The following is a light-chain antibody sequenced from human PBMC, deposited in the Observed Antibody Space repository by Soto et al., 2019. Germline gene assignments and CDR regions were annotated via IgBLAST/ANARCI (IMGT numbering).Light chain of an antibody. CDR1: QSITYW. CDR2: DAS. V-gene: IGKV1-5*01. Sequence: DIQITQSPSTLSASVGDRVTITCRASQSITYWLAWYQQKPGKAPKILIYDASSLESGVPSRFSGSGSGTEFTLTISSLQPDDFATYYCQQYNSYSWTFGQGTKVDIK. CDR3: QQYNSYSWT. J-gene: IGKJ1*01.